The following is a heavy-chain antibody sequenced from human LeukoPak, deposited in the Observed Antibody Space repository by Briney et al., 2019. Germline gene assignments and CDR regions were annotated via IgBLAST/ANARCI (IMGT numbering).Heavy chain of an antibody. CDR3: AKVVSVYHFDY. CDR1: GFTFSSYG. V-gene: IGHV3-23*01. D-gene: IGHD5/OR15-5a*01. J-gene: IGHJ4*02. CDR2: ISGSGGNT. Sequence: GGSLRLSCAASGFTFSSYGMSWVRRAPGKGPEWVSGISGSGGNTYYADSVKGRFTISRDNSQNTLYLQMNTLRAEDTAVYYCAKVVSVYHFDYWGQGTLVTVSP.